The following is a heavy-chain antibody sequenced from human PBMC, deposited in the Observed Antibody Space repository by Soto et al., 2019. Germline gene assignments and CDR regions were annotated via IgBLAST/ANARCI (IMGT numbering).Heavy chain of an antibody. J-gene: IGHJ4*01. CDR1: GYIFPDYY. D-gene: IGHD6-6*01. CDR3: ARGEQLVHFDS. CDR2: INPNGGGT. Sequence: QVQLVQSGAEVKKPGASVKVSCKASGYIFPDYYVHWVRQAPGEGLEWMGRINPNGGGTNYAQKFEGWVPMTTDTAISTAYMELSRLNFDDTAVYYCARGEQLVHFDSWGQGTLVTVSS. V-gene: IGHV1-2*04.